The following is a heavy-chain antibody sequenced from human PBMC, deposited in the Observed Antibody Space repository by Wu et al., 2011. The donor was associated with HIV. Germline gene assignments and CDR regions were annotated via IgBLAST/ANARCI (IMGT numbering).Heavy chain of an antibody. V-gene: IGHV1-69*12. D-gene: IGHD3-22*01. CDR3: ARDPSMIMVVNAFDM. CDR1: GGTFNSYA. CDR2: IIAIFGTA. Sequence: QVQPVQSGAEVKKPGSSVKVSCKASGGTFNSYAISWVRQAPGQGLEWMGGIIAIFGTANYAHKFQGRVTITADEPVSTVYMEVTNLKSEDTAIYYCARDPSMIMVVNAFDMWGPGTLVTVSS. J-gene: IGHJ3*02.